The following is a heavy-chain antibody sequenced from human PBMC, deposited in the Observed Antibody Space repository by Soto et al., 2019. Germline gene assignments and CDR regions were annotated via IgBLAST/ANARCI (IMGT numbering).Heavy chain of an antibody. CDR2: IYSGGGT. J-gene: IGHJ4*01. CDR1: GLTVSPIY. CDR3: ARAGGITTPGTFDY. Sequence: PGGPLRLSYVASGLTVSPIYMSWVRQAPGKGLEWVSIIYSGGGTYYADSVEGRFTISRGDSKNTLYLQMNSLRAEDTAVYYCARAGGITTPGTFDYWGHGTLVTVSS. D-gene: IGHD6-13*01. V-gene: IGHV3-53*01.